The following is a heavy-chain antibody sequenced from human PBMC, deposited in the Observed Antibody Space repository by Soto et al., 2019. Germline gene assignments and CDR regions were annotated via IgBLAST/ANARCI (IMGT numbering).Heavy chain of an antibody. D-gene: IGHD3-10*01. V-gene: IGHV4-39*07. CDR1: GGSISSISYY. CDR3: ARDLYYGSGSYTNWFDP. J-gene: IGHJ5*02. CDR2: IYYSGST. Sequence: SETLSLTCAVSGGSISSISYYWGWIRQPPGKGLEWIGSIYYSGSTYYNPSLKSRVTISVDTSKTQFSLKLSSVTAADTAVYYCARDLYYGSGSYTNWFDPWGQGTLVTVSS.